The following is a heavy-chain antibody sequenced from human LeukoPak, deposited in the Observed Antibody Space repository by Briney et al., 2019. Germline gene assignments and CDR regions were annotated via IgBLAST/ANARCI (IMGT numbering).Heavy chain of an antibody. V-gene: IGHV3-23*01. CDR2: ISGSGGST. D-gene: IGHD3-10*01. CDR3: AKFLTTFMVRGVFDAFDI. CDR1: GFTFSGYY. J-gene: IGHJ3*02. Sequence: GGSLRLSCEASGFTFSGYYMSWIRQAPGKGLEWVSAISGSGGSTYYADSVKGRFTISRDNSKNTLYLQMNSLRAEDTAVYYCAKFLTTFMVRGVFDAFDIWGQGTMVTVSS.